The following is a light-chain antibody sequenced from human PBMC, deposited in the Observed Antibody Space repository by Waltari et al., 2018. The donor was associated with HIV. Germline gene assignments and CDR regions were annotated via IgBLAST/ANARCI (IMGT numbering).Light chain of an antibody. J-gene: IGKJ3*01. CDR2: DAL. Sequence: DIQMTQFPSTLSASAGDRVTITCRASQTIFNCLNWYQQKPGKAPQLLIYDALTLQHGVPSRFSGSASETETDFTLTISSLQPEDFATYYCQQSYSVPLTFGPGTEVDIK. CDR1: QTIFNC. CDR3: QQSYSVPLT. V-gene: IGKV1-39*01.